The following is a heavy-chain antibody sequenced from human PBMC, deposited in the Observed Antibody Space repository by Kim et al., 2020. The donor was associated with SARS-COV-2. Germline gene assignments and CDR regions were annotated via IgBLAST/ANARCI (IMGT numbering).Heavy chain of an antibody. Sequence: SETLSLTCTVSGGSISSGGYYWSWIRQHPGKGLEWIGYIYYSGSTYYNPSLKSRVTISVDTSKNQFSLKLSSVTAADTAVYYCAANVLRFLEWSNYAGSPNWFDPWGQGTLVTVSS. J-gene: IGHJ5*02. D-gene: IGHD3-3*01. CDR1: GGSISSGGYY. CDR2: IYYSGST. V-gene: IGHV4-31*03. CDR3: AANVLRFLEWSNYAGSPNWFDP.